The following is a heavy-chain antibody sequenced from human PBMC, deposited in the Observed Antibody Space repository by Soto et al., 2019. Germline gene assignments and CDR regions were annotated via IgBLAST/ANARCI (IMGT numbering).Heavy chain of an antibody. Sequence: GGSLRLACAASGFTFSTYGMHWVRQAPGKGLEWVAVISYDGSNKYYADSVKGRFTISRDNSKNTVYLQMNSLRAEDSAVYYCAITLKTDISGYWYAFDIWGQGT. D-gene: IGHD3-22*01. CDR1: GFTFSTYG. CDR3: AITLKTDISGYWYAFDI. V-gene: IGHV3-30*03. J-gene: IGHJ3*02. CDR2: ISYDGSNK.